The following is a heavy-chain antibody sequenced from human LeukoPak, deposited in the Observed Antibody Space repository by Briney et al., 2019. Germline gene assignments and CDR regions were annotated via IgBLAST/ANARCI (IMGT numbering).Heavy chain of an antibody. V-gene: IGHV4-59*01. CDR2: IYYSGST. CDR3: ARAYGYFDY. D-gene: IGHD4-17*01. J-gene: IGHJ4*02. CDR1: GGSFSGYY. Sequence: PETLSLTCTVYGGSFSGYYWSWIRQPPGKGLEWIGYIYYSGSTNYNPSLKSRVTISVDTSKNQFSLKLSSVTAADTAVYYCARAYGYFDYWGQGTLVTVSS.